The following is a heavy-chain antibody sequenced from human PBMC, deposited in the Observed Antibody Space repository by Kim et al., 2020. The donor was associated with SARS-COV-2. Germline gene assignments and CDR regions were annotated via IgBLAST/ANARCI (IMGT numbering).Heavy chain of an antibody. J-gene: IGHJ3*02. V-gene: IGHV3-21*01. CDR1: GFTFSTYS. D-gene: IGHD2-21*02. CDR3: ARGRQVTVDASDI. CDR2: ISSSSSYI. Sequence: GGSLRLSCAACGFTFSTYSMKWVRQAPGKGLEWVSSISSSSSYISYADSLKGRFTISRDNANNSLYLQMNSLRAEDTAVYYCARGRQVTVDASDIWGQGTMVTVSS.